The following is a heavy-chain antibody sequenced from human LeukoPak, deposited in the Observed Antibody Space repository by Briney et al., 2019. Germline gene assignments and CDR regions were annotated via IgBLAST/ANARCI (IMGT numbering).Heavy chain of an antibody. Sequence: PGGSLRLSCAASGFTFSSSWMNWVRQAPGKGLEWVANIKQDGSEKYYVDSVKGRFTTSRDNAKNSLYLQMNSLRAEDTAVYYCARGRGGGWLNDHWGQGTLVTVSS. CDR2: IKQDGSEK. CDR3: ARGRGGGWLNDH. CDR1: GFTFSSSW. V-gene: IGHV3-7*01. D-gene: IGHD6-19*01. J-gene: IGHJ4*02.